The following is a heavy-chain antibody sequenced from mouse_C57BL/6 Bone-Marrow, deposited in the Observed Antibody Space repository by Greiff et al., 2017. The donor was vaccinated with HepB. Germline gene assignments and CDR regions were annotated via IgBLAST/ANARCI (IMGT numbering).Heavy chain of an antibody. J-gene: IGHJ2*01. CDR3: ARYTYYSNYEAFFDY. V-gene: IGHV1-64*01. CDR2: IHPNSGST. D-gene: IGHD2-5*01. CDR1: GYTFTSYW. Sequence: VQLQQPGAELVKPGASVKLSCKASGYTFTSYWMHWVKQRPGQGLEWIGMIHPNSGSTNYNEKFKSKATLTVDKSSSTAYMQLSILTSEDSAVYYCARYTYYSNYEAFFDYWGQGTTRTVSS.